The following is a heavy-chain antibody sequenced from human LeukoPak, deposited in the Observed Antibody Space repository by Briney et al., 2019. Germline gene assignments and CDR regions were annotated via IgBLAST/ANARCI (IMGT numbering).Heavy chain of an antibody. J-gene: IGHJ4*02. CDR1: GFTFKNHG. Sequence: GRSLRLSCAASGFTFKNHGMHWVRQAPGKGLEWVAVIWYDGSNKYYADSVKGRFTISRDNSKNTLYLQMNSLRAEDTAVYYCTRDRSSVYFDYWGQGTLVTVSS. CDR3: TRDRSSVYFDY. D-gene: IGHD3-22*01. V-gene: IGHV3-33*01. CDR2: IWYDGSNK.